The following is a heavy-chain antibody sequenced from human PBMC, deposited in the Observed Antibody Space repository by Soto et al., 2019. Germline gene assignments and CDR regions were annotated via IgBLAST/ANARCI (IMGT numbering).Heavy chain of an antibody. Sequence: GASVQVSCKASGYTFTSYGISWVRQAPGQRLEWMGWINAGNGNTKYSQKFQGRVTITRDTSASTAYMELSSLRSEDTAVYYCARDMGFGLSDYWGQGTLVTVSS. CDR3: ARDMGFGLSDY. V-gene: IGHV1-3*01. CDR2: INAGNGNT. J-gene: IGHJ4*02. D-gene: IGHD3-10*01. CDR1: GYTFTSYG.